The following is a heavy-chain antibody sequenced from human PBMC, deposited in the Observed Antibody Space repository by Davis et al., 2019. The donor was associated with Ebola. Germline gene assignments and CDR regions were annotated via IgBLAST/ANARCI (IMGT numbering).Heavy chain of an antibody. Sequence: GESLKISCAASGFTFSNAWMNWVRQAPGKGLEWVGRIKSKTDGGTTDYAAPVKGRFTISRDDSKNTLYLQMNSLKTEDTAVYYCTTSSIAARVFGGYYGMDVWGQGTTVTVSS. D-gene: IGHD6-6*01. J-gene: IGHJ6*02. V-gene: IGHV3-15*07. CDR2: IKSKTDGGTT. CDR1: GFTFSNAW. CDR3: TTSSIAARVFGGYYGMDV.